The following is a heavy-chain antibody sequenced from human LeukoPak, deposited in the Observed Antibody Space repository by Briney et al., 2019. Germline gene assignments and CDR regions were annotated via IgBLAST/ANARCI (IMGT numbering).Heavy chain of an antibody. V-gene: IGHV3-7*01. CDR1: SFNLNSYL. D-gene: IGHD1-14*01. Sequence: PGGSLRLSCAASSFNLNSYLMSWVRQATGGGREWVANIKKDGREENYLDSVKGRFTVSRDNAKNSLYLQMNSLRGKDTAIYSCARSNPNRNALDLWGQGTMVTISS. J-gene: IGHJ3*01. CDR2: IKKDGREE. CDR3: ARSNPNRNALDL.